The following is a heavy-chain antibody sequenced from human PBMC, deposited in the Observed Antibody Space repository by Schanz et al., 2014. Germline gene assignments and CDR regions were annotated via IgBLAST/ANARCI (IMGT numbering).Heavy chain of an antibody. CDR2: INPNSGTT. D-gene: IGHD6-13*01. V-gene: IGHV1-69*08. Sequence: QVQLVQSGAEVKKPGSSVKVSCKASGGTFSTYTISWVRQAPGQGLEWMGWINPNSGTTNYAQKFQGRVTMTRDTSTSTVYMELSSLRSEDTAVYYCARDGVDAAAGGNYWGQGTLVTVSS. J-gene: IGHJ4*02. CDR3: ARDGVDAAAGGNY. CDR1: GGTFSTYT.